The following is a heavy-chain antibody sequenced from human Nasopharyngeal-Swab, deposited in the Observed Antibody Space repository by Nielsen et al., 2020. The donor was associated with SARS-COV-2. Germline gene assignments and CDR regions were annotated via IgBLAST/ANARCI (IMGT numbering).Heavy chain of an antibody. Sequence: GESLKISCAASGFAFSDYAMSWVRQAPGEGLEWVSGISATGHSTYYADSVKGRFTISRDSSKNTLYLQMNSLRAEDTALYYCAKGDTNGANDAFDLWGQGTMVTVSS. CDR1: GFAFSDYA. D-gene: IGHD2-8*01. CDR2: ISATGHST. CDR3: AKGDTNGANDAFDL. V-gene: IGHV3-23*01. J-gene: IGHJ3*01.